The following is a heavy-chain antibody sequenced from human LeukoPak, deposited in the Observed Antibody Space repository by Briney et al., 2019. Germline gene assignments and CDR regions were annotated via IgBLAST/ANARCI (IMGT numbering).Heavy chain of an antibody. CDR3: ARDQTSGGGSHDAFDI. Sequence: GASVKVSCKAFGGTFSTSAISWVRQAPGQGLEWVGEIIPIFGTSNYAQKFQGRVTITADISTSTAYMDLSSLRSEDTALYFCARDQTSGGGSHDAFDIWGQGTMVTVSS. J-gene: IGHJ3*02. D-gene: IGHD3-16*01. CDR2: IIPIFGTS. CDR1: GGTFSTSA. V-gene: IGHV1-69*06.